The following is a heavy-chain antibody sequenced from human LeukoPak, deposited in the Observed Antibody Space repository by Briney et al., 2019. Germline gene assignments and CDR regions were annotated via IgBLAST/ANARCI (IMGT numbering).Heavy chain of an antibody. CDR1: GFTFSSYW. Sequence: GGSLRLSCAASGFTFSSYWMSWVRQAPGKGLEWVANIKQDGSEKYYVDSVKGRFTISRDNAKNSLYLQMNSLRAEDTAVYYCVRDPGGSYPYVGYWGQGTLVTVST. V-gene: IGHV3-7*01. J-gene: IGHJ4*02. CDR3: VRDPGGSYPYVGY. D-gene: IGHD1-26*01. CDR2: IKQDGSEK.